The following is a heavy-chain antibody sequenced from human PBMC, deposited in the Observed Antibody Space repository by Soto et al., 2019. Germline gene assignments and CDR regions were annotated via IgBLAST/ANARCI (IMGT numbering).Heavy chain of an antibody. CDR2: IYYSGST. J-gene: IGHJ4*02. Sequence: KSSETLSLTCTVSGGSISSYYWSWIRQPPGKGLEWIGYIYYSGSTNYNPSLKSRVTISVDTSKNQFSLKLSSVTAADTAVYYCARSGADNSDRFDYWGQETLVTVSS. CDR1: GGSISSYY. V-gene: IGHV4-59*01. D-gene: IGHD1-20*01. CDR3: ARSGADNSDRFDY.